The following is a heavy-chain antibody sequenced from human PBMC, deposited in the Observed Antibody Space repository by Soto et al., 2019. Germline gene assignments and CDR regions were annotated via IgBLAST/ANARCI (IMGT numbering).Heavy chain of an antibody. D-gene: IGHD2-15*01. CDR1: VITFRSYS. V-gene: IGHV3-21*01. CDR2: ITSDSSDI. J-gene: IGHJ4*02. Sequence: VVALRLSFSASVITFRSYSMSWVRQAPGKGLEWVASITSDSSDIYYEDSVKGRFTISRDNGENSLYLQMTSLGAEDTGVYYCATTYCSGGYCFSSEYWGQGVLVTVSS. CDR3: ATTYCSGGYCFSSEY.